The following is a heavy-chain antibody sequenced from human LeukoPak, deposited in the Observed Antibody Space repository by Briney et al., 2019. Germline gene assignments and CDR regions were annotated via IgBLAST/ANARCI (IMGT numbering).Heavy chain of an antibody. D-gene: IGHD2-15*01. J-gene: IGHJ5*02. CDR3: AREGDDEGYCSGGSCYSFDP. CDR2: IYYSGST. Sequence: SQTLSLTCTVSGGSISSGGYYWSWNRQHPGKGLEWIGYIYYSGSTYYNPSLKSRVTISVDTSKNQFSLKLSSVTAADTAVYYCAREGDDEGYCSGGSCYSFDPWGQGTLVTVSS. CDR1: GGSISSGGYY. V-gene: IGHV4-31*03.